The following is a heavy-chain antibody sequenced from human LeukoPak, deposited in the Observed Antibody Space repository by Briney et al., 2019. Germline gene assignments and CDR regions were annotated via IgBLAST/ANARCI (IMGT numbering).Heavy chain of an antibody. J-gene: IGHJ4*02. CDR2: IYYSGST. CDR3: ARGNQLRHY. CDR1: GGSISSSSYY. V-gene: IGHV4-39*01. D-gene: IGHD2-2*01. Sequence: PSETQSLTCTVSGGSISSSSYYWGWIRQPPGKGLEWIGSIYYSGSTYYNPSLKSRVTISVDTSKNQFSLKLSSVTAADTAVYYCARGNQLRHYWGQGTLVTVSS.